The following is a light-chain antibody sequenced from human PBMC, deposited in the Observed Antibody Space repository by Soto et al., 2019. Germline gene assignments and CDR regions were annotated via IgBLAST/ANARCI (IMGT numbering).Light chain of an antibody. CDR2: AAS. J-gene: IGKJ1*01. CDR1: QSISSY. CDR3: QQSYSPLWT. Sequence: DIQMTQSPSSLSASVGDRVTITCRARQSISSYLNWYQQKQGKAPKLLIYAASSLQSGVPSRFSGRGSGTDFTLTISSLQPEDFATYYCQQSYSPLWTFGQGTKVELK. V-gene: IGKV1-39*01.